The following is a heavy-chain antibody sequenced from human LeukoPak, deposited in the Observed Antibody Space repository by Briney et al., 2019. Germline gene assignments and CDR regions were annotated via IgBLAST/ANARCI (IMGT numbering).Heavy chain of an antibody. CDR3: ARSSITMVRGVIKSTTSWYHYYNMDV. CDR1: GFTFSSYE. CDR2: ISSSGRTI. D-gene: IGHD3-10*01. J-gene: IGHJ6*03. V-gene: IGHV3-48*03. Sequence: QPGGSLRLSCAASGFTFSSYEMNWVRQAPGKGLEWVSYISSSGRTIYYADSVKGRFTISRDNAKNSLYLQMNSLRAEDTAVYYCARSSITMVRGVIKSTTSWYHYYNMDVWGKGTTVTVSS.